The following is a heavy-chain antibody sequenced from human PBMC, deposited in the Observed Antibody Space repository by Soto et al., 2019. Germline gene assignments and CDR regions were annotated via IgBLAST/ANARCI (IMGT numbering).Heavy chain of an antibody. CDR2: ISAYNGNT. CDR1: GYTFTSYG. V-gene: IGHV1-18*01. J-gene: IGHJ4*02. CDR3: TRVAPTATTVTTDFDY. Sequence: QVQLVQSGAEVKKPGASVKVSCKASGYTFTSYGISWVRQAPGQGLEWMGWISAYNGNTNYAQKLQGRVTMTTDTSTSTAYMELRCLRSDDTAVYYCTRVAPTATTVTTDFDYWGQGTLVTVSS. D-gene: IGHD4-4*01.